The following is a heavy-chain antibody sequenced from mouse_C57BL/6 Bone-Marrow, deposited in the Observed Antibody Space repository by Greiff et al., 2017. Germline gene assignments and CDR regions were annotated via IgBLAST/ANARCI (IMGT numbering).Heavy chain of an antibody. CDR2: IYPRSGNT. Sequence: QVQLQQSGAELARPGASVKLSCKASGYTFTSYGISWVKQRTGQGLEWIGEIYPRSGNTYYNEKFKGKATLTADKSSSTAYMELRSLTSEDSAVYFGASDYYGSSRVAYWGQGTLVTVSA. D-gene: IGHD1-1*01. J-gene: IGHJ3*01. V-gene: IGHV1-81*01. CDR1: GYTFTSYG. CDR3: ASDYYGSSRVAY.